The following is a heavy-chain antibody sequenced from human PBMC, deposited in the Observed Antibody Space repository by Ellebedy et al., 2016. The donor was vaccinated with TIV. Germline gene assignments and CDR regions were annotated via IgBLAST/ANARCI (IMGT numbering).Heavy chain of an antibody. CDR1: GGSISSSSYY. CDR3: ARHSGSPRPNFDY. D-gene: IGHD3-10*01. J-gene: IGHJ4*02. V-gene: IGHV4-39*01. Sequence: SETLSLTCTVSGGSISSSSYYWGWIRQPPGKGLEWIGSIYYSGSTYYSPSLKGRVTISVDTSKNQFSLRLSSVTAADTAVYYCARHSGSPRPNFDYWGQGSLVTISS. CDR2: IYYSGST.